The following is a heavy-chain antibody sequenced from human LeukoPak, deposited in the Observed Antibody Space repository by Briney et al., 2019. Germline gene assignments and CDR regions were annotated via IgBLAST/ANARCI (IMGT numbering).Heavy chain of an antibody. D-gene: IGHD6-19*01. Sequence: GGSLRLSCAASGFTFTNAWMNWVRQAPGKGLEWVSYISSSSSIIYYADSVKGRFTISRDNAKNSLYLQMNSLRAEDTAVYYCAREEGSGWYDAFDIWGQGTMVTVSS. CDR3: AREEGSGWYDAFDI. J-gene: IGHJ3*02. CDR1: GFTFTNAW. V-gene: IGHV3-48*01. CDR2: ISSSSSII.